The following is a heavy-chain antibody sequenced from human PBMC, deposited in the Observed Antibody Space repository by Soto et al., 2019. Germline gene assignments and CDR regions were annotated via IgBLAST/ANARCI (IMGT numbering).Heavy chain of an antibody. D-gene: IGHD3-3*01. Sequence: QVQLQQWGAGLLKPSETLSLTCAVYGGSFSGYYWSWIRQPPGKGLEWIGEINHSGSTNYNPSLKSRVTISVEPSNNQFSLKLSSVTAAATAVYYCANLGNTIFGEVTSSDYWGQGTLVTVSS. CDR2: INHSGST. CDR3: ANLGNTIFGEVTSSDY. J-gene: IGHJ4*02. V-gene: IGHV4-34*01. CDR1: GGSFSGYY.